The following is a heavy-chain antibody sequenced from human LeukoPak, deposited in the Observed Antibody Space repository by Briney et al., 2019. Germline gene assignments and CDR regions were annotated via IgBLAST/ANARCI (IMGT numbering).Heavy chain of an antibody. CDR1: GFTFSSYA. CDR3: ARHSRGRWYVFDY. J-gene: IGHJ4*02. CDR2: ISGSGGNT. V-gene: IGHV3-23*01. Sequence: PGGSLRLSCAASGFTFSSYAMSWVRQAPGKGREWVSGISGSGGNTYYADSVKGRFTISRDNSNNTLYLQMNRLRAEDTAVYYCARHSRGRWYVFDYWGQGTLVTVSS. D-gene: IGHD6-13*01.